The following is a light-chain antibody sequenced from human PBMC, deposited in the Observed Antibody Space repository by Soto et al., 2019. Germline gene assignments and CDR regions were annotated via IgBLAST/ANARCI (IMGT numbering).Light chain of an antibody. CDR3: QHYYTYSQT. Sequence: DIQMTQSPSTLSAFVGDRVTITCRATQSISTFLAWYQQKPGKAPKLLISKASTLESGVPSKFSGSGSGTEFTLTISSLQPDDFATYYCQHYYTYSQTFGQGTKVEIK. J-gene: IGKJ1*01. CDR2: KAS. V-gene: IGKV1-5*03. CDR1: QSISTF.